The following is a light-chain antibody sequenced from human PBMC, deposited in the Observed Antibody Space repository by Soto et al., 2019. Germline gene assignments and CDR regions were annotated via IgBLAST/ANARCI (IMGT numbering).Light chain of an antibody. V-gene: IGLV1-44*01. J-gene: IGLJ1*01. CDR1: SSNIGSNT. Sequence: QSVLTQPPSASGTPGQRVTISCSGSSSNIGSNTVNWYQQLPGTAPKLLIYSNNQRPSGVPDRFSGSKSGTSASLAISGLQSEDEADYYCAAWDESLNGCYVFGTGNKVTVL. CDR2: SNN. CDR3: AAWDESLNGCYV.